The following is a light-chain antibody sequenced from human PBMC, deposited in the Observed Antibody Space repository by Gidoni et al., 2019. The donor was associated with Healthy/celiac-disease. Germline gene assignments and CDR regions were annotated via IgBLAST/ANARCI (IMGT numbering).Light chain of an antibody. CDR3: QQYNNWPYT. Sequence: EIVMTQSPATLSVSPGERATLSCRASQSVSSNLAWYQQKPGQAPRLLIYVASTMATGIPASFSGSGSGTEFTLTISSLQSEDFAVYYCQQYNNWPYTFGQGTKLEIK. V-gene: IGKV3-15*01. CDR1: QSVSSN. CDR2: VAS. J-gene: IGKJ2*01.